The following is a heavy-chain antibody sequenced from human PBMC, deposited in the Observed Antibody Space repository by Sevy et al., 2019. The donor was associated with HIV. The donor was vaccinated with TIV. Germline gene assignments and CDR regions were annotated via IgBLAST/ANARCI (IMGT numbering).Heavy chain of an antibody. Sequence: SETLSLTCAVYAGSFSGYYWSWIRQPPGKGLEWIGEINHSGSTNYNPSLKSRVTISVDTSKNQFSLKLSSVTAADTAVYYCARRGARVAVAGTIDYWGQGTLVTVSS. CDR1: AGSFSGYY. D-gene: IGHD6-19*01. J-gene: IGHJ4*02. CDR3: ARRGARVAVAGTIDY. CDR2: INHSGST. V-gene: IGHV4-34*01.